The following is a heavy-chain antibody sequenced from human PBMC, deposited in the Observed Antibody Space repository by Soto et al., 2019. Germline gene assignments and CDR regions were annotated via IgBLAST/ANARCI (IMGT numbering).Heavy chain of an antibody. V-gene: IGHV5-51*01. D-gene: IGHD2-15*01. CDR2: IYPGDSDA. CDR3: AKCYSSPSSYGMDV. CDR1: GYSFATYW. Sequence: GESLKISCKGSGYSFATYWIAWVRQMPGKGLEWTGIIYPGDSDARYSPSFLGQVTISADKSINTAYLQWSSLKASDTAMYYCAKCYSSPSSYGMDVWGQGTTVTVSS. J-gene: IGHJ6*02.